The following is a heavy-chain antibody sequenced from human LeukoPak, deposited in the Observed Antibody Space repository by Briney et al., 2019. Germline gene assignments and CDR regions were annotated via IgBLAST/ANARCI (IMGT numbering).Heavy chain of an antibody. J-gene: IGHJ6*04. Sequence: GGSLRLSCAASGFTFSHHWMSWVRQAPGKGLEWVANIKQDGSETYYVDSVKGRVTISRDNAKNSVYLQMSSLRVEDTAVYYCARDRGGGMDVWGKGITVTVSS. V-gene: IGHV3-7*01. CDR2: IKQDGSET. CDR3: ARDRGGGMDV. CDR1: GFTFSHHW. D-gene: IGHD4-23*01.